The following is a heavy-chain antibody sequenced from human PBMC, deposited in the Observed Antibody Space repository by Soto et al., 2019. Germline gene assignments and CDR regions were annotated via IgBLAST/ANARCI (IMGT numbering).Heavy chain of an antibody. CDR1: GFTFSSYS. CDR2: ISSSSSTI. D-gene: IGHD3-3*01. CDR3: ARGIQYRSAGARNYYYYYYMDV. Sequence: PGGSLRLSCAASGFTFSSYSMNWVRQAPGKGLEWVSYISSSSSTIYYADSVKGRFTISRDNAKNSLYLQMNSLRAEDTAVYYCARGIQYRSAGARNYYYYYYMDVWGKGTTVTVSS. V-gene: IGHV3-48*01. J-gene: IGHJ6*03.